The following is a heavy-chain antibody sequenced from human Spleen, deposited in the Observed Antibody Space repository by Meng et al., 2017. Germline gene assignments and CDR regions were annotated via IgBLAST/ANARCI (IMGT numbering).Heavy chain of an antibody. J-gene: IGHJ5*02. CDR1: GGSFSGYY. CDR3: ARGPRYIVVVPAARPGRWFDP. Sequence: HVQLQQWGAGLLKPSETLSLTCAVYGGSFSGYYWSWIRQPPGKGLEWIGEINHSGSTNYTPSLKSRVTISVDTSKNQFSLKLSSVTAADTAVYYCARGPRYIVVVPAARPGRWFDPWGQGTLVTVSS. D-gene: IGHD2-2*01. CDR2: INHSGST. V-gene: IGHV4-34*01.